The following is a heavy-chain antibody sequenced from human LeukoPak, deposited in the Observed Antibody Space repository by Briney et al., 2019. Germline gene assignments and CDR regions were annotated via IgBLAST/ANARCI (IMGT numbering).Heavy chain of an antibody. CDR1: GFTFSSYG. CDR2: ISYDGSNK. J-gene: IGHJ3*02. D-gene: IGHD3-9*01. V-gene: IGHV3-30*18. CDR3: AKKRRGYFDWLLTSQDAFDI. Sequence: HPGRSLRLSCAASGFTFSSYGMHWVRQAPGKGLEWVAVISYDGSNKYYADSVKGRFTISRDNSKNTLYLQMNSLRAEDTAVYYCAKKRRGYFDWLLTSQDAFDIWGQGTMVTVSS.